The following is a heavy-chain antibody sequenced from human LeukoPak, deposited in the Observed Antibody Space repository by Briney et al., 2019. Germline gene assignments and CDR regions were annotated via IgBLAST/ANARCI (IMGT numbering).Heavy chain of an antibody. D-gene: IGHD2-2*01. CDR2: IIPILGIA. V-gene: IGHV1-69*04. CDR1: GGTFSSYA. J-gene: IGHJ5*02. Sequence: ASVKVSCKASGGTFSSYAISWVRQAPGQGLEWMGRIIPILGIANYAQKFQGRVTIIADKSTSTAYMELSSLRSEDTAVYYCARQGIVVVPAAMSANWFDPWGQGTLVTVSS. CDR3: ARQGIVVVPAAMSANWFDP.